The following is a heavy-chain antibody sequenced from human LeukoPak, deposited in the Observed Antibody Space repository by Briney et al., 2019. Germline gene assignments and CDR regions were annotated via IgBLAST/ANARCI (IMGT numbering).Heavy chain of an antibody. CDR2: ISYDGSNK. J-gene: IGHJ4*02. CDR3: AKVIVGWLLDY. D-gene: IGHD3-16*02. CDR1: GFTFSNYA. Sequence: GGSLRLSCAASGFTFSNYAMHWVRQAPGKGLEWVAVISYDGSNKYYADSVKGRFTISRDNYKNTLYLQMNSLRADDTAMYYCAKVIVGWLLDYWGQGTLVTVSS. V-gene: IGHV3-30*18.